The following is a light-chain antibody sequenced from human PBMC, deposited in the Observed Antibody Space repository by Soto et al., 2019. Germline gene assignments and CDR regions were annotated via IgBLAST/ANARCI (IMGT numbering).Light chain of an antibody. CDR1: SGSIASNY. V-gene: IGLV6-57*03. J-gene: IGLJ3*02. Sequence: NFMLTQPHSVSESPGKTVTISCTRSSGSIASNYVQWYQQRPGSAPTTVIYEDNQRPSGVPDRFSGSIDSSSNSASLTISGLKTEDEADYYCQSYDSSKWVFGGGTKLPVL. CDR2: EDN. CDR3: QSYDSSKWV.